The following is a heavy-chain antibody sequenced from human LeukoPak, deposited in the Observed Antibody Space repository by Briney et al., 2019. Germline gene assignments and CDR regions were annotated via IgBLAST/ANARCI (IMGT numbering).Heavy chain of an antibody. V-gene: IGHV4-4*07. J-gene: IGHJ3*02. CDR1: GGSISSYY. CDR3: ARVKTAAGTAGAFDI. D-gene: IGHD6-13*01. CDR2: IYTSGST. Sequence: QSSETLSLTCTVSGGSISSYYWSWIRQPAGKGLEWIGRIYTSGSTNYNPSLKSRVTMSVDTSKNQFSLKLSSVTAADTAVYYCARVKTAAGTAGAFDIWGQGTMVTVSS.